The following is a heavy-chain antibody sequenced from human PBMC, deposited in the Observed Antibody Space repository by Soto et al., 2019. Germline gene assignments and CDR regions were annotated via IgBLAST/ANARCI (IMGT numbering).Heavy chain of an antibody. V-gene: IGHV4-59*01. CDR3: ARVGNWNDNYFDY. CDR2: IYYSGTT. J-gene: IGHJ4*02. D-gene: IGHD1-1*01. Sequence: SETLSLTCTVSGGSISSSYWSWIRQPPDKGLEWIGYIYYSGTTNYNPSLKSRVTISVDTSKNQFSLKLGSVTAADTAVYYCARVGNWNDNYFDYWGQGTLVTVSS. CDR1: GGSISSSY.